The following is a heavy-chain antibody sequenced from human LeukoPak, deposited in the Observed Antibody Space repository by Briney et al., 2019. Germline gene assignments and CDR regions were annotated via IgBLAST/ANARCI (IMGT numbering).Heavy chain of an antibody. J-gene: IGHJ4*02. D-gene: IGHD6-13*01. Sequence: GGSLRLSCAASGFTFDDYAMHWVRQAPGKGLEWVSGISWNSGSIGYADSVKGRFTISRDNAKNSLYLQMNSLRAEDTALYYCAKDASSSYLDYWGQGTLVTVSS. V-gene: IGHV3-9*01. CDR1: GFTFDDYA. CDR2: ISWNSGSI. CDR3: AKDASSSYLDY.